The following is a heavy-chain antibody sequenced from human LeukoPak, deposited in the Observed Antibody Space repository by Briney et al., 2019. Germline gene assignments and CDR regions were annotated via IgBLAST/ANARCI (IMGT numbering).Heavy chain of an antibody. J-gene: IGHJ4*02. CDR3: ARGLYTNGWYYYDY. V-gene: IGHV3-21*01. CDR1: GFTFSSYS. CDR2: ISSSSSYI. Sequence: GGSLRLSCAASGFTFSSYSMNWVRQAPGKGLEWVSSISSSSSYIYYADSVKGRLTISRDNAKNSLYLQMNSLRAEDTAVYYCARGLYTNGWYYYDYWGQGTLVTVSS. D-gene: IGHD6-19*01.